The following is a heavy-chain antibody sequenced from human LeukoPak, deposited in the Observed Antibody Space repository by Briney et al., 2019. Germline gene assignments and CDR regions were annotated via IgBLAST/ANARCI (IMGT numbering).Heavy chain of an antibody. CDR2: IYYSGST. CDR3: ASSLTTVMNDAFDI. V-gene: IGHV4-59*08. CDR1: GGSISSYY. J-gene: IGHJ3*02. Sequence: SETLSLTCTVSGGSISSYYWSWIRQPPGKGLEWIGYIYYSGSTNYNPSLKSRVTISVDTSKNQFSLKLSSVTAADTAVYYCASSLTTVMNDAFDIWGQGTMVTVSS. D-gene: IGHD4-17*01.